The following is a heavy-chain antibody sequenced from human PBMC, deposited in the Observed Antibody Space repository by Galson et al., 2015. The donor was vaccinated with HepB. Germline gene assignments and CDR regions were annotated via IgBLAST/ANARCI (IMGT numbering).Heavy chain of an antibody. V-gene: IGHV1-24*01. CDR3: ATDSYSSVSTDAFDI. CDR2: FDPEDGET. CDR1: GYTLTELS. Sequence: SVKVSCKVSGYTLTELSMHWVRQAPGKGLEWMGGFDPEDGETIYAQKFQGRVTMTEDTSTDTAYMELSSLRSEDTAVYYCATDSYSSVSTDAFDIWGQGTMVTVSS. D-gene: IGHD6-19*01. J-gene: IGHJ3*02.